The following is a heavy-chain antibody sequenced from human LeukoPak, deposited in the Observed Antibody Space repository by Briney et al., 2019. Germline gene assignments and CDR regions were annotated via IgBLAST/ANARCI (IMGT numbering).Heavy chain of an antibody. V-gene: IGHV3-33*01. CDR3: ARDRGGIHHFDY. CDR1: GFSFSTFG. D-gene: IGHD3-10*01. Sequence: PGGSLRLSCAASGFSFSTFGVHWVRQAPGKGLELVAVIWYDSSNRFYADSVEGRFTISRDNSKNTLFLEMSSLRVEDTGVYYCARDRGGIHHFDYWGQGTQVTVSS. CDR2: IWYDSSNR. J-gene: IGHJ4*02.